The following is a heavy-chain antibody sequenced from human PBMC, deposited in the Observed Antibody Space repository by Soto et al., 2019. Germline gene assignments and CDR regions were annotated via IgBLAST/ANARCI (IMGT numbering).Heavy chain of an antibody. CDR3: ASRRDGYSVIAY. J-gene: IGHJ4*02. CDR1: GASITSSNW. D-gene: IGHD5-18*01. CDR2: IYHSGTT. Sequence: SETLSLTCAVSGASITSSNWWSWVRQPPGKGLEWIGEIYHSGTTNYNPSLKSRVTISVDKSKNQFSLSLSSVTAADTAIYYCASRRDGYSVIAYWGQGTLVTVSS. V-gene: IGHV4-4*02.